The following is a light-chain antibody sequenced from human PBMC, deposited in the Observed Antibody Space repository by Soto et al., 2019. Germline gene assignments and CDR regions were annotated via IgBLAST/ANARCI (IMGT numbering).Light chain of an antibody. V-gene: IGKV3-20*01. CDR1: QNIRSNH. CDR2: GAS. CDR3: QQYGTSPTT. Sequence: EIVLTQSPDTLPLSPGERVILSCRASQNIRSNHLAWYQQKPGQAPRPLMFGASIRSSGIPDRFSGSGSGTDFPLTISRLEPEDFGVYYCQQYGTSPTTFGQGTRLDIK. J-gene: IGKJ5*01.